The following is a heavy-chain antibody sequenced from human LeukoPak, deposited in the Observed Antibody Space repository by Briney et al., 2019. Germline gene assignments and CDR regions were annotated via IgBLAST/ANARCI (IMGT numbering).Heavy chain of an antibody. CDR3: ARSDFWSGYHRGYFDY. V-gene: IGHV3-7*05. Sequence: GGSLRLSCAASGFTFSSYWMTWVRQAPGKGLEWVAKIKQDGSVKYYVDPVKGRFTISRDNANNSLYLQMNSLRAEDTAVYYCARSDFWSGYHRGYFDYWGQGTLVTVSS. D-gene: IGHD3-3*01. J-gene: IGHJ4*02. CDR1: GFTFSSYW. CDR2: IKQDGSVK.